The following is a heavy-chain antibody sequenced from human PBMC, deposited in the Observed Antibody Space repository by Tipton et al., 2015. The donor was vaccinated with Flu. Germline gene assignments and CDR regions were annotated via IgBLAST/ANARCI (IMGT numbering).Heavy chain of an antibody. V-gene: IGHV4-31*03. D-gene: IGHD4-17*01. CDR2: ISYSGNP. J-gene: IGHJ4*02. CDR1: GASISGAGYY. CDR3: ARAYGSDTDLDY. Sequence: TLSLTCTVSGASISGAGYYWTWVRQHPGKGLEWMAYISYSGNPYYSPSLKSRLAISMDTSKNQFSLTLKSVTAADTAVYFCARAYGSDTDLDYWGQGTLVSVSS.